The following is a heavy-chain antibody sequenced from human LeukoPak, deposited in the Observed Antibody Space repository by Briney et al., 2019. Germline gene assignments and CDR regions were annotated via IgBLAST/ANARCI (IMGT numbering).Heavy chain of an antibody. CDR1: GFTFSSYA. J-gene: IGHJ6*02. Sequence: GGSLRLSCAASGFTFSSYAMSWVRQAPGKGLEWVSTISGSGGSTYYADSVKGRFTISRDNSKNTLYLQMNSLRAEDTAVYYCAREGYSNSNYYYGMDVWGQGTTVTVSS. CDR2: ISGSGGST. CDR3: AREGYSNSNYYYGMDV. V-gene: IGHV3-23*01. D-gene: IGHD4-11*01.